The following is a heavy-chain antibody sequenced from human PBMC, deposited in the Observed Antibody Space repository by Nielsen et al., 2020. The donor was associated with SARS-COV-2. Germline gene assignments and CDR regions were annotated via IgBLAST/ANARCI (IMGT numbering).Heavy chain of an antibody. CDR1: GFTFSSYW. J-gene: IGHJ4*02. CDR2: IKQDGSEK. D-gene: IGHD3-3*01. V-gene: IGHV3-7*03. Sequence: GESLKISCAASGFTFSSYWMSWVRQAPGKGLEWVANIKQDGSEKYYVDSVKGRFTISRDNAKNSLYLQMNSLRAEDTAVYYCARYDFWSGPDYWGQGTLVTVSS. CDR3: ARYDFWSGPDY.